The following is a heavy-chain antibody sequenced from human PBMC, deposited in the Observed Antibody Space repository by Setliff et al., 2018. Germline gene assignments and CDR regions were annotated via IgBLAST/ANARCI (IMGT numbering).Heavy chain of an antibody. CDR3: ARSPAVLGIVYLDP. J-gene: IGHJ5*02. CDR2: ISAYSGNT. D-gene: IGHD2-15*01. V-gene: IGHV1-18*01. Sequence: GASVKVSCKASGYTFTSYGISWVRQAPGQGLEWMGWISAYSGNTNYAQKFQGRVTITTDESTSTAYMELDSLRSEDTAVYYWARSPAVLGIVYLDPWGQGTLVTVSS. CDR1: GYTFTSYG.